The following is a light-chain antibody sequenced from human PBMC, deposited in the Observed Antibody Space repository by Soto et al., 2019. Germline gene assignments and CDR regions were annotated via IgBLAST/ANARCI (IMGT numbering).Light chain of an antibody. CDR2: KAS. Sequence: DIQMTQSPSTLSASVGDRVTITCLASQSISSWLAWYQQKPGKAPKLLIYKASSLESGVPSRFSGSGSGTEFTLTISSLQPDDFATYYCQQYNSYSWTFGQGTKVDNK. CDR1: QSISSW. J-gene: IGKJ1*01. CDR3: QQYNSYSWT. V-gene: IGKV1-5*03.